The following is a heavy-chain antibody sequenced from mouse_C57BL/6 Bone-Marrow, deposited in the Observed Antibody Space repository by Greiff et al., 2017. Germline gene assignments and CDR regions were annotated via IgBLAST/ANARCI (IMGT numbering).Heavy chain of an antibody. CDR1: GYTFTSYW. CDR2: IYPSDSET. V-gene: IGHV1-61*01. Sequence: QVQLQQPGAELVRPGSSVKLSCKASGYTFTSYWMDWVKQRPGQGLEWIGNIYPSDSETHYNQKFKDKATLTVAKSSSTAYMQLSSLTSADSAVYYCAMGNWPLFDYWGQGTLVTVSA. J-gene: IGHJ3*01. D-gene: IGHD4-1*01. CDR3: AMGNWPLFDY.